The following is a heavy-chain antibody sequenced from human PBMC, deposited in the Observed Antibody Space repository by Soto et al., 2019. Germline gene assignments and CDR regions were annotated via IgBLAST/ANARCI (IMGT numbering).Heavy chain of an antibody. CDR1: GGAFGRYS. CDR2: VIPVFNTS. CDR3: ARGDEMTAVTIFEY. D-gene: IGHD4-17*01. J-gene: IGHJ4*02. Sequence: SVKVSCKASGGAFGRYSVSWLRQSPGQGLEWIGGVIPVFNTSNYSLKFQGRVAIFADLSTSTVFMELRSLRSEDTALYYCARGDEMTAVTIFEYWGQGTLVTVSS. V-gene: IGHV1-69*13.